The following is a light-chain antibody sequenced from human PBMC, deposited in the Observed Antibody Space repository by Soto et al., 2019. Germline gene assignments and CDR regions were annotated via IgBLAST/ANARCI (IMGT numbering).Light chain of an antibody. CDR2: YDD. CDR3: ATWDDSLNGQGV. V-gene: IGLV1-36*01. Sequence: QSALTQPPSVSEAPRQRVTISCSGSSSNIGNNAVNWYQQLPGKAPKLLIYYDDLLPSGVSDRFSGSKSGTSASLAINGLQSEDEADYYCATWDDSLNGQGVFGGGTKLTVL. CDR1: SSNIGNNA. J-gene: IGLJ2*01.